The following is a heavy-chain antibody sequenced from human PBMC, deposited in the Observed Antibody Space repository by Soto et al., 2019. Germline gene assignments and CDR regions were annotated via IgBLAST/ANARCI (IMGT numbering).Heavy chain of an antibody. CDR3: ARASYDYGDYDSSVNWFDP. V-gene: IGHV4-30-2*01. J-gene: IGHJ5*02. Sequence: QLQLQESGSGLVKPSQTLSLTCAVSGGSISSGGYSWSWIRQPPGKGLEWIGYIYHSGSTYYNPYLKSRVTISVDRSKNQFSLKLSSVTAADTAVYYCARASYDYGDYDSSVNWFDPWGQGTLVTVSS. D-gene: IGHD4-17*01. CDR2: IYHSGST. CDR1: GGSISSGGYS.